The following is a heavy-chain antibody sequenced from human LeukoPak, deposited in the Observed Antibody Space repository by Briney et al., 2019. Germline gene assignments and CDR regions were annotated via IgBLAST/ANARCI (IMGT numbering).Heavy chain of an antibody. D-gene: IGHD2-2*01. V-gene: IGHV3-30*02. Sequence: GGSLRLSCAASGFTFRRYGMHWVRQAPGKGLEWVAAIRYDGGNKHYADSVKGRFTISRDNSKDTLYLQMNSLRAGDTAVYYCAKRGEITSLDYYYMGVWGKGTTVTMSS. CDR1: GFTFRRYG. CDR3: AKRGEITSLDYYYMGV. CDR2: IRYDGGNK. J-gene: IGHJ6*03.